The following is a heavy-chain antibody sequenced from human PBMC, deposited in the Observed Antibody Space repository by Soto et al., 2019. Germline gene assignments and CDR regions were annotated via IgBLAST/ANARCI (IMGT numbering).Heavy chain of an antibody. CDR1: GFTVSSYY. CDR2: IYSAGSA. J-gene: IGHJ4*02. CDR3: ARVPSSSYHYFDY. V-gene: IGHV3-66*01. Sequence: GGSLRLSCAASGFTVSSYYMSWVRQAPWKGLEWVSVIYSAGSADSADSVKGRFTISRDNSKNTLYLQMSSLRAEDTAVYYCARVPSSSYHYFDYWGQGTLVTVSS. D-gene: IGHD6-13*01.